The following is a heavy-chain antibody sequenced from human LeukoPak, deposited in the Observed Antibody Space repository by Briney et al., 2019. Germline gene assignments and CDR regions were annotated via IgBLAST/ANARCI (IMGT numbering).Heavy chain of an antibody. V-gene: IGHV1-18*01. Sequence: GASVKVSCKASGYTFTSYSINWVRQAPGQGLEWMAWISAYNGNTTYAQKFQGRVTLTRDTSTSTAYMELRSLRSDDTAVYFCARGMSGYTEDPFDIWGQGTVVTVSS. CDR2: ISAYNGNT. CDR1: GYTFTSYS. J-gene: IGHJ3*02. D-gene: IGHD2-2*02. CDR3: ARGMSGYTEDPFDI.